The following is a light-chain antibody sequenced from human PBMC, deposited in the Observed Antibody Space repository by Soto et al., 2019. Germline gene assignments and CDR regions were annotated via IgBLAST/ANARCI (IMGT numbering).Light chain of an antibody. CDR2: AAS. Sequence: DIQMTQSPTSLSASVGDRVTITCRASQDIRNFVAWHQQKPGKAPKLLIYAASTLQSGVPSRFGGSGSGTDFTLTINSLQPEDVATYSCQKYSSVPVFGPGTKVEIK. CDR3: QKYSSVPV. CDR1: QDIRNF. J-gene: IGKJ3*01. V-gene: IGKV1-27*01.